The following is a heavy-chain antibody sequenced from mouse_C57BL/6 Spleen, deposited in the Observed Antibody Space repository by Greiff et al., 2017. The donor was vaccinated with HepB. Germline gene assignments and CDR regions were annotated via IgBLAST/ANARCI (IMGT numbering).Heavy chain of an antibody. V-gene: IGHV1-81*01. D-gene: IGHD1-1*01. Sequence: VHLVESGAELARPGASVKLSCKASGYTFTSYGISWVKQRTGQGLEWIGEIYPRSGNTYYNEKFKGKATLTADKSSSTAYMELRSLTSEDSAVYFCARITTVGYFDYWGQGTTLTVSS. CDR2: IYPRSGNT. CDR3: ARITTVGYFDY. CDR1: GYTFTSYG. J-gene: IGHJ2*01.